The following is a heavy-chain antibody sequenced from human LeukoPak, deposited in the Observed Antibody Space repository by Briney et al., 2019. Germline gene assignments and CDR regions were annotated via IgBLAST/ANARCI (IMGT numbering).Heavy chain of an antibody. CDR3: AHGRPDTYGDPFDP. V-gene: IGHV2-5*01. Sequence: TLSLTCTVSGGSISSSSYYWGWIRQPPGKALEWLALIYWNDDKRYSPSLKSRLTITKDTSKNQVVLTMTNMDPVDTATYYCAHGRPDTYGDPFDPWGREPWSPSPQ. D-gene: IGHD4-17*01. CDR1: GGSISSSSYY. CDR2: IYWNDDK. J-gene: IGHJ5*02.